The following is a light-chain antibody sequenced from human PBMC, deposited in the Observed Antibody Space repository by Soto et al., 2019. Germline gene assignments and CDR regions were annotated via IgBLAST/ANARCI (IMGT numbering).Light chain of an antibody. V-gene: IGLV2-8*01. Sequence: QSALTQPPSASGSPGQSVTISCTGTSSDVGAYNYVSWYQQHAGKAPKLVIYEVTKRPSGVPDRFSGSKSANTASLTVSGLQAEDEADYSCSSFASINTWVFGGGTKLTVL. CDR2: EVT. CDR1: SSDVGAYNY. J-gene: IGLJ3*02. CDR3: SSFASINTWV.